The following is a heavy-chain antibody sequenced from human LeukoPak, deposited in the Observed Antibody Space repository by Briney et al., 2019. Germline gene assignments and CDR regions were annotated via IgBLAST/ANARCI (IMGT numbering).Heavy chain of an antibody. D-gene: IGHD6-13*01. Sequence: ETLSLTCTVSGGSISSDYWSWIRQAAGKELEWVSAVSASGSSTYYADSVKGRFTISSDNSKNTLYLQMNSLRVEDTAIYYCAKLLAAAGTDYWGQGTLVTVSS. V-gene: IGHV3-23*01. J-gene: IGHJ4*02. CDR2: VSASGSST. CDR1: GGSISSDY. CDR3: AKLLAAAGTDY.